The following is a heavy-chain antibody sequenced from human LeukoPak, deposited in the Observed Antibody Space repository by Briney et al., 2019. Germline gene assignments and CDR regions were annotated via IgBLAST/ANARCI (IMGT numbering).Heavy chain of an antibody. D-gene: IGHD3-3*01. CDR1: GFTFSSYA. CDR2: IYYSGST. V-gene: IGHV4-31*02. Sequence: LRLSCAASGFTFSSYAMSWVRQAPGKGLEWIGYIYYSGSTYYNPSLKSRVTISVDTSKNQFSLKLSSVTAADTAVYYCARGPATYYDFWSGYQPDNWFDPWGQGTLVTVSS. J-gene: IGHJ5*02. CDR3: ARGPATYYDFWSGYQPDNWFDP.